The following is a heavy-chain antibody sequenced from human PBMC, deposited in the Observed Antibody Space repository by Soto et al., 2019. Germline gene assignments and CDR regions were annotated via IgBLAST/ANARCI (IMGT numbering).Heavy chain of an antibody. D-gene: IGHD3-10*01. Sequence: EVQLLESGGGLVQPGGSLRLSCAASGFTFSSYAMSWVRQAPGKGLEWVSAISGSGGSTYYADSVKGRFTNSRDNSKNTMYLQMNSLRAEDTAVYYCAKDSRITMVRGVASGAFDIWGQGTMVTVSS. J-gene: IGHJ3*02. CDR1: GFTFSSYA. CDR2: ISGSGGST. V-gene: IGHV3-23*01. CDR3: AKDSRITMVRGVASGAFDI.